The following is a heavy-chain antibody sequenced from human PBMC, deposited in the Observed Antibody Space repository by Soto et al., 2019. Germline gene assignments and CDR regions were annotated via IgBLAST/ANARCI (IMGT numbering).Heavy chain of an antibody. J-gene: IGHJ4*02. CDR1: GGSISSYY. CDR2: IYTSGST. V-gene: IGHV4-4*07. D-gene: IGHD2-2*01. CDR3: ARACSSNSCYDVFDY. Sequence: PSETLSLTCTVSGGSISSYYWSWIRQPDGKGLEWIGRIYTSGSTNYNPSLKSRVTMSVDTSKNQFSLKLSSVTAADTAVYYCARACSSNSCYDVFDYWGQGTLVTVSS.